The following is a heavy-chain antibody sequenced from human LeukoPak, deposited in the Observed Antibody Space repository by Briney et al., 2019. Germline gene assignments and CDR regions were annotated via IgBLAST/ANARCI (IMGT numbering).Heavy chain of an antibody. D-gene: IGHD3-22*01. CDR2: LYYTGST. CDR1: GFSFTNYA. Sequence: GSLRLSCAASGFSFTNYALSWVRQPPGKGLEWIGSLYYTGSTYYNPSLQSRVTISVDTSQNQFSLKLSSVTAADTAVYYCARLSPQTRIVPPSFFDYWGQGTLVTVSS. J-gene: IGHJ4*02. CDR3: ARLSPQTRIVPPSFFDY. V-gene: IGHV4-39*01.